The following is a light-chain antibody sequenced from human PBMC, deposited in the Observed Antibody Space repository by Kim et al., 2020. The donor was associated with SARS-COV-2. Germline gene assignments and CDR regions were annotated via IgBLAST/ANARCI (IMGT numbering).Light chain of an antibody. V-gene: IGKV3-11*01. CDR3: QQRSNWPPIT. Sequence: PGERATLSCRASQSVGTYLAWYQQKPGQAPRLLIYDASIRATGIPARFRGSGSGTDFSLTIDSLEPEDFAVYYCQQRSNWPPITFGPGTKVD. CDR1: QSVGTY. CDR2: DAS. J-gene: IGKJ3*01.